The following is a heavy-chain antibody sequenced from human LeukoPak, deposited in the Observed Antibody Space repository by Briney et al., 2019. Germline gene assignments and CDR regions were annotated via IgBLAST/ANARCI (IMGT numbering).Heavy chain of an antibody. CDR2: ISGSGGST. D-gene: IGHD2-2*01. J-gene: IGHJ6*03. Sequence: GGSLRLSCAASGFTFSSYGMSWVRQAPGKGLEWVSAISGSGGSTYYADSVKGRFTISRDNSKNTLYLQMNSLRAEDTAVYYCARDTPRLVVPGPTFYYYYYMDVWGKGTTVTVSS. CDR1: GFTFSSYG. CDR3: ARDTPRLVVPGPTFYYYYYMDV. V-gene: IGHV3-23*01.